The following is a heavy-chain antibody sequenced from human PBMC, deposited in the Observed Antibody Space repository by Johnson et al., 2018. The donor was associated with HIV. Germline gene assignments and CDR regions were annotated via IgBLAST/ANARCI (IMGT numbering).Heavy chain of an antibody. CDR1: GFTVSSNY. CDR2: IYSGGST. D-gene: IGHD3-22*01. Sequence: VQLVESGGGLVQPGGSLRLSCAASGFTVSSNYMSWVRQAPGKGLEWVSVIYSGGSTYYADSVKGRFTISRDNSKNTLYLQMNSLRAEDTAVYYCAKGQSSGYPKDAFDIWGQGTMVIVSS. V-gene: IGHV3-66*01. J-gene: IGHJ3*02. CDR3: AKGQSSGYPKDAFDI.